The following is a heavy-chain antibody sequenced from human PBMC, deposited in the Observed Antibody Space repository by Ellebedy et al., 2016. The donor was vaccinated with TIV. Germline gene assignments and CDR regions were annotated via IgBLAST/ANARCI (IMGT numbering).Heavy chain of an antibody. Sequence: GGSLRLXXAASGFTFSSYAMHRVRQAPGKGLEWVAVISYDGSNKYYADSVKGRFTISRDNSKNTLYLQMNSLRAEDTAVYYCARDGGGVVVPAAIGYFDYWGQGTLVTVSS. CDR2: ISYDGSNK. D-gene: IGHD2-2*02. CDR3: ARDGGGVVVPAAIGYFDY. J-gene: IGHJ4*02. CDR1: GFTFSSYA. V-gene: IGHV3-30*03.